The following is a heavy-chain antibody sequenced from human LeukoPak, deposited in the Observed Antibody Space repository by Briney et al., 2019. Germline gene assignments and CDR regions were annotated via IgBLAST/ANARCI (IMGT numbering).Heavy chain of an antibody. J-gene: IGHJ4*02. Sequence: GGSLRLSCAASGFSFKNYDMHWVRQAPGKGLEWVSAISGSGGSTYYADSVKGRFTISRDNSKNTLYLQMNSLRAEDTAVYYCAKWRSYGDYSLAFDYWGQGTLVTVSS. D-gene: IGHD4-17*01. CDR1: GFSFKNYD. CDR3: AKWRSYGDYSLAFDY. V-gene: IGHV3-23*01. CDR2: ISGSGGST.